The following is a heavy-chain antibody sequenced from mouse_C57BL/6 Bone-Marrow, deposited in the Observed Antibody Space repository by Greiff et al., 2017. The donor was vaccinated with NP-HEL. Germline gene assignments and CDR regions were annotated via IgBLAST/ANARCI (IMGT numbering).Heavy chain of an antibody. J-gene: IGHJ1*03. V-gene: IGHV1-19*01. CDR2: INPYNGGT. Sequence: EVKLMESGPVLVKPGASVKMSCKASGYTFTDYYMNWVKQSHGKSLEWIGVINPYNGGTSYNQKFKGKATLTVDKSSSTAYMELNSLTSEDSAVYYCARITTVVATGYFDVWGTGTTVTVSS. D-gene: IGHD1-1*01. CDR3: ARITTVVATGYFDV. CDR1: GYTFTDYY.